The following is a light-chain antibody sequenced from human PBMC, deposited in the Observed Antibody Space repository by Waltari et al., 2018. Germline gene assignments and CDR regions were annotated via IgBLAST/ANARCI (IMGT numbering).Light chain of an antibody. J-gene: IGKJ1*01. CDR1: QSISSY. CDR2: AAS. CDR3: QQSYSTPYVT. V-gene: IGKV1-39*01. Sequence: IQMTQSQSTLYASVGDRVTITCRASQSISSYLNWYQQKPGKAPKLLIYAASSLQSGVPSRFSGSGSGTDFTLTISSLQPEDFATYYCQQSYSTPYVTFGQGTKVEIK.